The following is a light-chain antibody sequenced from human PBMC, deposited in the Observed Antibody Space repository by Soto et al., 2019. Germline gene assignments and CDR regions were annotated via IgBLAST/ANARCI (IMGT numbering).Light chain of an antibody. CDR2: DAY. CDR1: QDISNS. CDR3: QHYNNLPPS. V-gene: IGKV1-33*01. Sequence: DIKMTQSPSSLSASVGDRVTISCQASQDISNSLIWYQQKPGKAPELLIYDAYNLETGVPSRFRGSGTGTDFTLTISSLQPEDMATDYCQHYNNLPPSFGPGTNVDIK. J-gene: IGKJ3*01.